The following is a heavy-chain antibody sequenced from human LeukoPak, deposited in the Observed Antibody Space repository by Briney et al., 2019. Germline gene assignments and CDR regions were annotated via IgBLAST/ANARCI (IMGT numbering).Heavy chain of an antibody. V-gene: IGHV1-18*01. Sequence: ASVKVSCKASGYSFTSYGITWVRQAPGKGLEWMGWISAYNGNTNSAQKFQGRVTMTRDTSPSKAYMEMRSLRSDDAAVYCWAGEGGGTPYYFDYWGQGTPVTVSS. CDR3: AGEGGGTPYYFDY. D-gene: IGHD1-14*01. J-gene: IGHJ4*02. CDR2: ISAYNGNT. CDR1: GYSFTSYG.